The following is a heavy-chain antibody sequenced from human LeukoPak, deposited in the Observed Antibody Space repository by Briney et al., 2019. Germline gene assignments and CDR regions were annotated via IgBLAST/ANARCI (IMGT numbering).Heavy chain of an antibody. CDR1: GGTFSSYA. D-gene: IGHD2-2*01. Sequence: SVKVSFKASGGTFSSYAISWVRQAPGQGLEWMGGIIPIFGTANYAQKFQGRVTITADESTSTAYMELSSLRSEDTAVYYCAKQDIVVVPAAPLYYYYCGMDVWGQGTTVTVSS. V-gene: IGHV1-69*01. CDR3: AKQDIVVVPAAPLYYYYCGMDV. CDR2: IIPIFGTA. J-gene: IGHJ6*02.